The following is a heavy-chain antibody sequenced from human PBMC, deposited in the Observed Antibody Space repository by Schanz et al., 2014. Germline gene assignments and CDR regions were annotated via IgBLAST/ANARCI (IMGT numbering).Heavy chain of an antibody. CDR2: ISSSSNII. Sequence: QVLLVESGGGLVKPGGSLRLFCSASGFTFSDSFMSWIRQTPGKGLEWLSYISSSSNIIQYADSVKGRFIISRDSSKNSLFLQMNGLRAEDTAVYFCARDGGRDGYNLAFDVWGQGTLVTVSS. CDR1: GFTFSDSF. CDR3: ARDGGRDGYNLAFDV. V-gene: IGHV3-11*01. D-gene: IGHD5-12*01. J-gene: IGHJ3*01.